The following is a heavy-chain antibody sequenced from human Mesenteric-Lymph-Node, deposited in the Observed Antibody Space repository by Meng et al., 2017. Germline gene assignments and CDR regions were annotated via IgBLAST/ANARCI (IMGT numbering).Heavy chain of an antibody. D-gene: IGHD3-22*01. CDR2: ISAYNGNT. Sequence: ASVKVSCKASGYTFTSYGISWVRQAPGQGLEWMGWISAYNGNTNYAQKLQGRVTMTTDTSTSTAYMELRSLRSDDTAVYYCARDYDGSGYSPIISWGMDVWGQGTTVTVSS. J-gene: IGHJ6*02. CDR1: GYTFTSYG. CDR3: ARDYDGSGYSPIISWGMDV. V-gene: IGHV1-18*01.